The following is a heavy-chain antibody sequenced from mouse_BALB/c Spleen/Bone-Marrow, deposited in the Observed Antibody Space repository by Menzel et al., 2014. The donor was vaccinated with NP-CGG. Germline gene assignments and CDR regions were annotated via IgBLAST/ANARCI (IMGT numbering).Heavy chain of an antibody. V-gene: IGHV1-80*01. CDR3: ARCDGYSYYFDY. CDR2: IYPGDGDT. J-gene: IGHJ2*01. Sequence: VKLMESGADLVRPGSSVKISCKASGYAFSNYWMSWVKQRPGQGLEWIGQIYPGDGDTNYNGKFKGKATLTADKSSSTAYMQLSSLTSEDSAVYFCARCDGYSYYFDYWGQGTTLTVSS. D-gene: IGHD2-3*01. CDR1: GYAFSNYW.